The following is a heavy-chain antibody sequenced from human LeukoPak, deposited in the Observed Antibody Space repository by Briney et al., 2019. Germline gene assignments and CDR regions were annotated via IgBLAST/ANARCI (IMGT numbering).Heavy chain of an antibody. D-gene: IGHD6-13*01. Sequence: GGSLRLSCAASGFTFSSYSMNWVRQAPGKGLEWVSAITNSDGGAYHADSVKGRFTISRDNSKNTLYLQMDSLRAEDTAVYYCAKGSSESWYYYYMDVWGKGTTVTVSS. J-gene: IGHJ6*03. V-gene: IGHV3-23*01. CDR3: AKGSSESWYYYYMDV. CDR1: GFTFSSYS. CDR2: ITNSDGGA.